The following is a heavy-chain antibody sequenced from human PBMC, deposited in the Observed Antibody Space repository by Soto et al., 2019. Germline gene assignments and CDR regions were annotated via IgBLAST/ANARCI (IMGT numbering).Heavy chain of an antibody. V-gene: IGHV3-21*04. CDR3: AKSPTMVRGLIFDY. Sequence: PGGSLRLSCAASGFTFSDYRINCVRQAPGKGLEWVSSISGSSTYIYYADSVKGRFTISRDNAKNSLYLQMNSLGAEDTAVYYCAKSPTMVRGLIFDYWGQGALVTVSS. CDR2: ISGSSTYI. D-gene: IGHD3-10*01. CDR1: GFTFSDYR. J-gene: IGHJ4*02.